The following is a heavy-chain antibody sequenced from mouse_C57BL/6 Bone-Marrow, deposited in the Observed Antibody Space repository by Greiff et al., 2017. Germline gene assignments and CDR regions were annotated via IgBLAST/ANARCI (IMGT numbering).Heavy chain of an antibody. J-gene: IGHJ2*01. V-gene: IGHV5-4*01. D-gene: IGHD4-1*01. CDR3: ARDNWDDAYYFDD. Sequence: EVQRVESGGGLVKPGGSLKLSCAASGFTFSSYAMSWVRQTPEKRLEWVATISDGGSYTYYPDNVKGRFTISRDNAKNNLYLQRSHLKSEDTAMYYCARDNWDDAYYFDDWGKGTTLTVSS. CDR1: GFTFSSYA. CDR2: ISDGGSYT.